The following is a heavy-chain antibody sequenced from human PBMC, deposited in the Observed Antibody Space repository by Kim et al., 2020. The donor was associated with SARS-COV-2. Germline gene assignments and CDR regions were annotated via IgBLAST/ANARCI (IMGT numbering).Heavy chain of an antibody. Sequence: IYSSGSTNYNPSLKSRVTISVDTSKNQFSLKLSAVTAADTAVYYCARGFDLWGRGTLVTVSS. CDR2: IYSSGST. V-gene: IGHV4-4*09. CDR3: ARGFDL. J-gene: IGHJ2*01.